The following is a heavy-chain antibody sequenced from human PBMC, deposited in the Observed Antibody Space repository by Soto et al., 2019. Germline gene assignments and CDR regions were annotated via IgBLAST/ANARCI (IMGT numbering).Heavy chain of an antibody. D-gene: IGHD2-15*01. CDR3: ARDRRCSGGSCNDAFDI. J-gene: IGHJ3*02. V-gene: IGHV1-2*04. CDR1: GYTFTGYY. Sequence: ASVQVSCKASGYTFTGYYMHWVRQAPGQGLEWMGWINPNSGGTNYAQKFQGWVTMTRDTSISTAYMELSRLRSDDTAVYYCARDRRCSGGSCNDAFDIWGQGTMVTVSS. CDR2: INPNSGGT.